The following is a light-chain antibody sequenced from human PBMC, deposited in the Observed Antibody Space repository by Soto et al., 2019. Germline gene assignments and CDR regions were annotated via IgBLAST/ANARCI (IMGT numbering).Light chain of an antibody. Sequence: QSALTQPPSASGSPGQSVAISCTGTSSDVGGYNHVSWYQHQPGKAPKLMIFEVNKRPSGVPDRFSGSKSGNTASLTVSGLQAEDEADYYCTSYADGDNWVFGGGTKVTVL. CDR2: EVN. CDR1: SSDVGGYNH. V-gene: IGLV2-8*01. CDR3: TSYADGDNWV. J-gene: IGLJ3*02.